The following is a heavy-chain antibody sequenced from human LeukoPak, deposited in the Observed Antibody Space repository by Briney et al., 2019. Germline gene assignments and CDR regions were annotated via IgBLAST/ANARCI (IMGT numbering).Heavy chain of an antibody. J-gene: IGHJ6*02. Sequence: PSQTLSLTCAVSGGSISSGGYSWSWIRQPPGKGLEWIVYIYHSGSTYYNPSLKSRVTISVDRSKNQFSLKLSSVTAADTAVYYCARAHVVRGVIGYYYYGMDVWGQGTTVTVSS. V-gene: IGHV4-30-2*01. D-gene: IGHD3-10*01. CDR1: GGSISSGGYS. CDR3: ARAHVVRGVIGYYYYGMDV. CDR2: IYHSGST.